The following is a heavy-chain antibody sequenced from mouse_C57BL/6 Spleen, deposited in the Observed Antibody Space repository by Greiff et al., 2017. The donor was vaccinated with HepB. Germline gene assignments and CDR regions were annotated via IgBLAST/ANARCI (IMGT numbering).Heavy chain of an antibody. CDR2: ISSGGDYI. Sequence: DVKLVESGEGLVKPGGSLKLSCAASGFTFSSYAMSWVRQTPEKRLEWVAYISSGGDYIYYADTVKGRFTISRDNARNTLYLQMSSLKSEDTAMYYCTRERGTTGEDYYAMDYWGQGTSVTVSS. CDR1: GFTFSSYA. J-gene: IGHJ4*01. CDR3: TRERGTTGEDYYAMDY. V-gene: IGHV5-9-1*02. D-gene: IGHD1-1*01.